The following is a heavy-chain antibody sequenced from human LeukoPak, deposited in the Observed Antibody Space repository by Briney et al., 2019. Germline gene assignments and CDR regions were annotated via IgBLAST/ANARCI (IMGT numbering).Heavy chain of an antibody. CDR3: ARHGTRDY. V-gene: IGHV4-34*01. J-gene: IGHJ4*02. Sequence: KASATLSLTCAVYGGSFSGYYWSWIRQPPGKGLEWIGEINHSGSTNYNPSLKSRVTISVDTSKNQFSLKLSSVTAADTAVYYCARHGTRDYWGQGTLVTVSS. D-gene: IGHD1-7*01. CDR1: GGSFSGYY. CDR2: INHSGST.